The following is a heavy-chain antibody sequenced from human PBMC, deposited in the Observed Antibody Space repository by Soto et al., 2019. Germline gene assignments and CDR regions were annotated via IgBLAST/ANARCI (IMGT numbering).Heavy chain of an antibody. CDR1: GFTFSSYG. V-gene: IGHV3-30*18. J-gene: IGHJ4*02. D-gene: IGHD3-22*01. Sequence: QVQLVESGGGVVQPGRSLRLSCAASGFTFSSYGMHWVRQAPGKGLEWVAVISYDGSNKYYADSVKGRFTISRDNSKNTLYLQMNSLRAEDTAVYYCAKDQFDYYDSSGLGDCWGQGTLVTVSS. CDR3: AKDQFDYYDSSGLGDC. CDR2: ISYDGSNK.